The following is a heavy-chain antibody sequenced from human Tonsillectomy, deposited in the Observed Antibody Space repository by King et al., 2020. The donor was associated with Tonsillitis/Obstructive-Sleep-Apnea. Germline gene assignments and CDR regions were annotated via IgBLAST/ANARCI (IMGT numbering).Heavy chain of an antibody. Sequence: QLQESGPGLVKPSETLSLTCTVSGGSISSYYWSWIRXPPGKGLEWIGXXYYSGSXNYNPSLKSRVTISVDTSXNQFSLKLSSVTAADTAVYYCARAYGDYRPGAFDIWGQGTMVTVSS. CDR2: XYYSGSX. CDR1: GGSISSYY. CDR3: ARAYGDYRPGAFDI. J-gene: IGHJ3*02. D-gene: IGHD4-17*01. V-gene: IGHV4-59*08.